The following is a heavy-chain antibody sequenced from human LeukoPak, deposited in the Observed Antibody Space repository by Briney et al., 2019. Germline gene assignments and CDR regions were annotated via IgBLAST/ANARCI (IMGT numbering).Heavy chain of an antibody. J-gene: IGHJ3*01. CDR1: GFTFSGFW. CDR2: MNSDGSEG. CDR3: ARSSYSSSSSV. Sequence: GGSLRLSCAVSGFTFSGFWMSWSRQAPGKGLEWVARMNSDGSEGYYADVVKGRFTISRDNAKNSLYLQINSLRAEDTAVYYCARSSYSSSSSVWGQGTMVTVSS. D-gene: IGHD6-6*01. V-gene: IGHV3-7*03.